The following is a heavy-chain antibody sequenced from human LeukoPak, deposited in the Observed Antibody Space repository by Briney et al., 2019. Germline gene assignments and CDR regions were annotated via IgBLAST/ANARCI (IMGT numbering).Heavy chain of an antibody. CDR2: IKQDESEK. CDR3: ARGSARIAEDYFDY. J-gene: IGHJ4*02. V-gene: IGHV3-7*03. Sequence: PGGXXXXSXXXXGXTXXNYXMSWVRQAPGKGLEWXANIKQDESEKHYVDSVKGRFTISRDNAKNSLYLQMNSLRAEDTAVYYCARGSARIAEDYFDYWGQGNLVTVSS. D-gene: IGHD6-13*01. CDR1: GXTXXNYX.